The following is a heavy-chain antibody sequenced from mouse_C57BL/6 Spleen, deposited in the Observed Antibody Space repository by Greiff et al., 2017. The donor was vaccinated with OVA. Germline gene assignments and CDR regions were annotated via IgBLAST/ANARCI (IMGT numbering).Heavy chain of an antibody. CDR2: ISSGSSTI. CDR3: ARIYGNYDWYFDV. J-gene: IGHJ1*03. V-gene: IGHV5-17*01. D-gene: IGHD2-1*01. CDR1: GFTFSDYG. Sequence: EVHLVESGGGLVKPGGSLKLSCAASGFTFSDYGMHWVRQAPEKGLEWVAYISSGSSTIYYADTVKGRFTISRDNAKNTLFLQMTSLRSEDTAMYYCARIYGNYDWYFDVWGTGTTVTVSS.